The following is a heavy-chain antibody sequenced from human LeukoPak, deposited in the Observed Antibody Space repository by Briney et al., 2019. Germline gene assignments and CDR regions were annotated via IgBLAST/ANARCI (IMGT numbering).Heavy chain of an antibody. Sequence: GGSLRLSCAASGFTVSGDYMSWVRQAPGKGLEWVSVIYSGGSTYYADSVKGRFTISRDNSKNTLYLQMNSLRAEDTAVYYCAKFSLPIVVVPAADYFDYWGQGTLVTVSS. D-gene: IGHD2-2*01. J-gene: IGHJ4*02. V-gene: IGHV3-53*01. CDR2: IYSGGST. CDR3: AKFSLPIVVVPAADYFDY. CDR1: GFTVSGDY.